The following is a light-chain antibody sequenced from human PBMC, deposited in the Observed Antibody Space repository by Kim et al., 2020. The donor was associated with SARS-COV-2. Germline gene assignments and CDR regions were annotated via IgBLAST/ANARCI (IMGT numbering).Light chain of an antibody. CDR1: QLGYKY. Sequence: SYELTKPPSVSVSPGQTASITCSGNQLGYKYACWYQQKPGQSPVLVIYQDTKRPSGIPVRFSGSNSGNTATLTISGTQAMDEADYYCQTWDSTTVFFGGG. CDR3: QTWDSTTVF. J-gene: IGLJ2*01. V-gene: IGLV3-1*01. CDR2: QDT.